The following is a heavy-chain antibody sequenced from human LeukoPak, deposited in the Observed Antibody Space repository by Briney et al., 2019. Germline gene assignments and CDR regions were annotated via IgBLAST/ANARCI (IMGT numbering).Heavy chain of an antibody. J-gene: IGHJ4*02. CDR1: GYTFTGYY. D-gene: IGHD3-3*01. CDR2: INPNSGGT. V-gene: IGHV1-2*02. CDR3: ARDRDDWSFLIDY. Sequence: VASVKVPCKASGYTFTGYYMHWVRQAPGQGLEWMGWINPNSGGTNYAQKFQGRVTMTRDTSISTAYMELSRLRSDDTAVYYCARDRDDWSFLIDYWGQGTLVTVSS.